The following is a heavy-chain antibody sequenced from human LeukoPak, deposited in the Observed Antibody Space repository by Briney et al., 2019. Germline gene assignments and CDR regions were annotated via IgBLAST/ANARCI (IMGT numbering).Heavy chain of an antibody. CDR3: AATLRGQQLVHTY. CDR1: GGSISSYY. V-gene: IGHV4-59*12. Sequence: SETLSLTCTVSGGSISSYYWSWIRQPPGKGLEWIGYIYYSGSTNYNPSLKSRVTISVDTSKNQFSLKLSSVTAADTAVYYCAATLRGQQLVHTYWGQGTLVTVSS. J-gene: IGHJ4*02. D-gene: IGHD6-13*01. CDR2: IYYSGST.